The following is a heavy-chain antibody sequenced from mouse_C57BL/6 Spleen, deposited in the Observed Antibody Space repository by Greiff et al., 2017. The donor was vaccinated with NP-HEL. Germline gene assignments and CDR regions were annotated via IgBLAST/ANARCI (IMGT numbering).Heavy chain of an antibody. Sequence: VQLQQSGAELVRPGASVKLSCTASGFNIKDDYMHWVKQRPEQGLEWIGWIDPENGDTEYASKFQGKATITADTSSNTAYLQLSSLTSEDTAVYYCTAITTVVAGSFDYWGQGTTLTVSS. J-gene: IGHJ2*01. CDR2: IDPENGDT. CDR3: TAITTVVAGSFDY. D-gene: IGHD1-1*01. V-gene: IGHV14-4*01. CDR1: GFNIKDDY.